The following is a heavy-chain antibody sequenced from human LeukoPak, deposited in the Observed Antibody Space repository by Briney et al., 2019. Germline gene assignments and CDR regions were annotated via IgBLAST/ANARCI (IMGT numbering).Heavy chain of an antibody. V-gene: IGHV3-30-3*01. D-gene: IGHD6-19*01. CDR2: ISNDGTNE. CDR1: RFTFSTYA. J-gene: IGHJ1*01. CDR3: ARDRITVAGMGAFQH. Sequence: GGSLRLSCAASRFTFSTYAMHWVRQAPGKGLEWVAGISNDGTNEDHADSVKGRFTISRDNSKNTLYLQMNSLRAEDTAIYYCARDRITVAGMGAFQHWGQGTLVTVSS.